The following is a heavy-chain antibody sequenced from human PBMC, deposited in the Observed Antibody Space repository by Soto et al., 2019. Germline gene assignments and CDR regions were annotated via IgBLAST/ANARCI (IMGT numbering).Heavy chain of an antibody. V-gene: IGHV3-23*01. CDR3: AKVLSGYDSEYFDY. CDR2: ISGSGGST. D-gene: IGHD5-12*01. Sequence: TGGSLILSCADSGFTFSSYPMSWVRQAPGKGLEWVSAISGSGGSTYYADSVKGRFTISRDNSKNTLYLQMNSLRAEDTAVYYCAKVLSGYDSEYFDYWGQGTLVTVSS. CDR1: GFTFSSYP. J-gene: IGHJ4*02.